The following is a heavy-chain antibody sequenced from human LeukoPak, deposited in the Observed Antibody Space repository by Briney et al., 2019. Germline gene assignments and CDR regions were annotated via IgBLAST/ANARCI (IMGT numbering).Heavy chain of an antibody. CDR2: INHSGST. V-gene: IGHV4-34*01. D-gene: IGHD3-10*01. CDR3: ARGFYGAGSHFDY. CDR1: GGSFSGYY. J-gene: IGHJ4*02. Sequence: SETLSLTCAVYGGSFSGYYWSWIRQPPGKGLEWVGEINHSGSTNYNPSLKSRVTISVDTSKNQFSLKLSSVTAADTAVYYCARGFYGAGSHFDYWGQGTLVTVSS.